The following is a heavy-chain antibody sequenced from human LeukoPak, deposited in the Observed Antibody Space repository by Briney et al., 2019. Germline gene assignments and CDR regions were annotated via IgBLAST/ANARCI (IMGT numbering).Heavy chain of an antibody. V-gene: IGHV1-2*02. CDR1: GYSFTGYY. D-gene: IGHD1-26*01. CDR3: ARGYALYSGRYIDFDY. Sequence: ASVKVSCKASGYSFTGYYIHWVRQAPGQGLEGMGWINSNNGGTNYAQKFQGRVTMNRDTSISTAYMELSRLRSDDTAVYYCARGYALYSGRYIDFDYWGQGTLVTVSS. J-gene: IGHJ4*02. CDR2: INSNNGGT.